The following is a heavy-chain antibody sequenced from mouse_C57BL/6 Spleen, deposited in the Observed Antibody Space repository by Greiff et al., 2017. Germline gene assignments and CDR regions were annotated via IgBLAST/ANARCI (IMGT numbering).Heavy chain of an antibody. CDR2: IDPENGDT. CDR1: GFNIKDDY. J-gene: IGHJ3*01. D-gene: IGHD2-5*01. V-gene: IGHV14-4*01. Sequence: VQLQQSGAELARPGASVKLSCTASGFNIKDDYMHWVKQRPEQGLEWIGWIDPENGDTEYASKFQGKATITADTSSNTAYLQLSSLTSEDTAVYYCTTYYSNYDAYWGQGTLVTVSA. CDR3: TTYYSNYDAY.